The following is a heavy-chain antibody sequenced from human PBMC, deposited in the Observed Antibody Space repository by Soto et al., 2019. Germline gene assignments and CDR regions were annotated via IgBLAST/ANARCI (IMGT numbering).Heavy chain of an antibody. D-gene: IGHD6-13*01. Sequence: SETLSLTCTVSGGSISSGDYYWSWIRQPPGKGLEWIGYIYYSGSTYYNPSLKSRVTISVDTSKNQFSLKLSSVTAADTAVYYCARNPIAAAGKVVGYFDYRGQGTLVTVSS. CDR1: GGSISSGDYY. J-gene: IGHJ4*02. CDR3: ARNPIAAAGKVVGYFDY. V-gene: IGHV4-30-4*01. CDR2: IYYSGST.